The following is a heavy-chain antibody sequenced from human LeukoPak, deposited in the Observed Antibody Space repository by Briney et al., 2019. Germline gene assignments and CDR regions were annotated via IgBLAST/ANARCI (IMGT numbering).Heavy chain of an antibody. CDR2: ISSSSSYI. J-gene: IGHJ1*01. V-gene: IGHV3-21*01. Sequence: PGGSLRLSCAASGFTFSSYSMNWVRQAPGKGLEWVSSISSSSSYIYYADSVKGRFTISRDNAKNSLYLQMNSLRAEDTAVYYCATYYDSSGSKNHREYFQHWGQGTLVTVSS. D-gene: IGHD3-22*01. CDR1: GFTFSSYS. CDR3: ATYYDSSGSKNHREYFQH.